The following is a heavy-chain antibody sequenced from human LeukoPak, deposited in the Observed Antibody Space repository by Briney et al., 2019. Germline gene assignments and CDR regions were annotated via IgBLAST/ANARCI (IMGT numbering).Heavy chain of an antibody. CDR1: GYTLTELS. CDR2: FDPEDGET. CDR3: ATWYSSSWSPFDS. Sequence: EASVKVSCKVSGYTLTELSMHWVRQAPGKVLEWMGGFDPEDGETIYAQKFQGRVTMTEDTSTDTAYMELSSLRSEDTAVYYCATWYSSSWSPFDSWGQGTLVTVSS. V-gene: IGHV1-24*01. D-gene: IGHD6-13*01. J-gene: IGHJ4*02.